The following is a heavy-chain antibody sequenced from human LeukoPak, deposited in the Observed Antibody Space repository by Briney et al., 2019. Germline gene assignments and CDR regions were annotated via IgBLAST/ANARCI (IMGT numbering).Heavy chain of an antibody. V-gene: IGHV3-9*01. D-gene: IGHD6-19*01. CDR2: ISWNSGSI. J-gene: IGHJ4*02. CDR1: GFTFDDYA. CDR3: ARGYSSGWYYFDY. Sequence: PGRSLRLSCAASGFTFDDYAMHWVRQAPGKGLEWVSGISWNSGSIGYADSVKGRFTISRDNSKNTLYLQMNSLRAEDTAVYYCARGYSSGWYYFDYWGQGTLVTVSS.